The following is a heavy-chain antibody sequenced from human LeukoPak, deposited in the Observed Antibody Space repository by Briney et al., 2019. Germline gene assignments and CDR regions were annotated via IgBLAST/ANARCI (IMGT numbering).Heavy chain of an antibody. V-gene: IGHV4-39*07. D-gene: IGHD3-10*01. CDR1: GGSISSSSYY. CDR3: AREEIWFGELSGAFDI. J-gene: IGHJ3*02. CDR2: IYYSGDT. Sequence: SETLSLTCIVSGGSISSSSYYWGWIRQPPGKGLEWIGSIYYSGDTYFNPSLKSRVTISIDTSKNQLSLNLSSVTAADTAVYYCAREEIWFGELSGAFDIWGQGTVVTVSS.